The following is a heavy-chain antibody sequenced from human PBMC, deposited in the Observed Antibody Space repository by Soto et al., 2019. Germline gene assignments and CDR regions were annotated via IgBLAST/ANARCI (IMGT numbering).Heavy chain of an antibody. CDR3: AIEEGSYNMGTFPFYYLDV. Sequence: QVQLVQSGPEVKKSGSSVTVSCKLSGGTFTTDTISWLRRAPGQGLEWMGRIIPILGTGNYAQKFQGRVTITEDKSTNTAYMELSRLTSEDTAVYYCAIEEGSYNMGTFPFYYLDVWGNGTTVTVSS. J-gene: IGHJ6*03. D-gene: IGHD3-10*01. CDR1: GGTFTTDT. CDR2: IIPILGTG. V-gene: IGHV1-69*08.